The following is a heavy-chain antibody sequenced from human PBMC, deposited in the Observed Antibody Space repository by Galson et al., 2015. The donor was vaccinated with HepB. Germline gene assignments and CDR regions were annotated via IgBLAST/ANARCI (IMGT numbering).Heavy chain of an antibody. V-gene: IGHV1-24*01. J-gene: IGHJ6*02. CDR3: ATGRGFGETIWRGYYYYGMDV. Sequence: SVKVSCKVSGYTLTELSMHWVRQAPGKGLEWMGGFDPEDGETIYAQKFQGRVTMTEDTSTDTAYMELSSLRSEDTAVYYCATGRGFGETIWRGYYYYGMDVWGQGTTVTVSS. D-gene: IGHD3-10*01. CDR2: FDPEDGET. CDR1: GYTLTELS.